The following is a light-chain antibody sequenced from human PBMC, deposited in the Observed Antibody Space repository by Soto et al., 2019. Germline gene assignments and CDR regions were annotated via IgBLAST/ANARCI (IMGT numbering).Light chain of an antibody. V-gene: IGKV3-20*01. CDR2: GAS. CDR1: QTVSSTY. CDR3: QQYGSSPIT. Sequence: ENVLTQSPGTLYLSKGERATLSCRASQTVSSTYLAWYPQTPGQAPRLLIYGASSRATGIPDRFSGTVSGTDFTLTISRLEPEDFAVDDGQQYGSSPITFGQGTRLEIK. J-gene: IGKJ5*01.